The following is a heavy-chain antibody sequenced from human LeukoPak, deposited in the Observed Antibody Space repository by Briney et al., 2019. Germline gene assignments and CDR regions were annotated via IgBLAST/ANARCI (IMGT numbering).Heavy chain of an antibody. CDR3: ARVGYDFWSGYYF. CDR1: GYTFTDHY. CDR2: IDPNSGGT. J-gene: IGHJ4*02. Sequence: SVRVSCKALGYTFTDHYFHWLRQAPGQGLEWMGWIDPNSGGTNYAQKFQGRVTMTRDTSISTAYMELSRLRSDDTAVYYCARVGYDFWSGYYFWGQGTLVTVSS. D-gene: IGHD3-3*01. V-gene: IGHV1-2*02.